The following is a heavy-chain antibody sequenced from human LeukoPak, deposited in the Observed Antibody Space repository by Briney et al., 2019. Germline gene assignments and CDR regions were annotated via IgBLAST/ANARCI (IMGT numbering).Heavy chain of an antibody. CDR3: ARLSPRGYDPGKTYYYYYYMDV. Sequence: GASVKVSCKASGYTFTGYYMHWVRQAPGQGLEWMGWINPNSGGTNYAQKFQGRVTMTRDTSISTAYMELSRLRSDDTAVYYCARLSPRGYDPGKTYYYYYYMDVWGKGTTVTVSS. CDR2: INPNSGGT. CDR1: GYTFTGYY. D-gene: IGHD5-12*01. J-gene: IGHJ6*03. V-gene: IGHV1-2*02.